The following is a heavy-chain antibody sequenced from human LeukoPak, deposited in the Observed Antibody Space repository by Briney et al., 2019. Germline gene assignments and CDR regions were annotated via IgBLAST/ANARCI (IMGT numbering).Heavy chain of an antibody. V-gene: IGHV3-30*04. J-gene: IGHJ4*02. D-gene: IGHD4-17*01. Sequence: GRSLRLSCAASGFTFSSYAMHWVRQAPGKGLEWLAVISYDGSNKYYADSVKGRFTISRDNSKNTLYLQMNSLRAEDTAVYYCAKEYGNFDYWGQGTLVTVSS. CDR1: GFTFSSYA. CDR2: ISYDGSNK. CDR3: AKEYGNFDY.